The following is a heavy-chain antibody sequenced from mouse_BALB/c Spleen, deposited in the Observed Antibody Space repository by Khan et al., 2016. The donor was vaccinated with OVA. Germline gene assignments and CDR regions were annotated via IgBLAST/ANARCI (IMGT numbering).Heavy chain of an antibody. Sequence: QVQLQQSGAELVRLGTSVKMSCKAAGYTFTNYWIGWVKQRPGHGLEWIGDIYPGSGNTNYNEKFKGKATLTAETSSSTAYMQLSSLTSEDSAIYYCARPYYYGSSYDTMDAWGQGTSVTVSS. V-gene: IGHV1-63*02. CDR3: ARPYYYGSSYDTMDA. J-gene: IGHJ4*01. CDR2: IYPGSGNT. CDR1: GYTFTNYW. D-gene: IGHD1-1*01.